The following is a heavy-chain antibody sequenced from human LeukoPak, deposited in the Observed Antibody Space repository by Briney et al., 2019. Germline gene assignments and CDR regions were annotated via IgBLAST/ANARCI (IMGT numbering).Heavy chain of an antibody. J-gene: IGHJ4*02. D-gene: IGHD3-22*01. V-gene: IGHV5-51*01. CDR1: GYSFTNYW. CDR3: ARRAPYYYDSSGYDNYYFDY. CDR2: IYPGDSDT. Sequence: GESLKISCKGSGYSFTNYWIAWVRQMPGKGLEWMGIIYPGDSDTRYSPSFQGQVTISADRSISIAYLQWSSLKASDTAMYYCARRAPYYYDSSGYDNYYFDYWGQGTLVTVSS.